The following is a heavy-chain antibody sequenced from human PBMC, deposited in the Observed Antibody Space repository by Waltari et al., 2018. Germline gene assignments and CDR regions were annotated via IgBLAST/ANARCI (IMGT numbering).Heavy chain of an antibody. J-gene: IGHJ4*02. V-gene: IGHV3-74*01. CDR1: GFRFMDYW. Sequence: EVQLVEAGGDIVQPGGSLRLSCAASGFRFMDYWMHWGRQVPGKGLVCVSRINSDGSSISYSDSVKGRFTISRDNSKNMLYLQLNSLRAEDTAVYYCARKGGRGYTYGPFYYDSWGQGTLVTVSS. D-gene: IGHD5-18*01. CDR2: INSDGSSI. CDR3: ARKGGRGYTYGPFYYDS.